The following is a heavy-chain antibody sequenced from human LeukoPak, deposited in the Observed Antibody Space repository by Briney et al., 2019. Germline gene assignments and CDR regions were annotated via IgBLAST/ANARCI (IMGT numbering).Heavy chain of an antibody. Sequence: NPSETLSLTCAVYGGSFSGYYWSWIRQPPGKGLEWIGEINHSGSTNYNPSLKSRVTISVDTSKNQFSLKLSSVTAADTAVYYCASQGGIAARRNGRRYNGFDPWGQGTLVTVSS. CDR3: ASQGGIAARRNGRRYNGFDP. CDR2: INHSGST. J-gene: IGHJ5*02. D-gene: IGHD6-6*01. V-gene: IGHV4-34*01. CDR1: GGSFSGYY.